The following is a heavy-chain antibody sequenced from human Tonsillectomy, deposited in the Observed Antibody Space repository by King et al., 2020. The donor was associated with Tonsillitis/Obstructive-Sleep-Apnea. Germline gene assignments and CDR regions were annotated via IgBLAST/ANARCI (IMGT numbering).Heavy chain of an antibody. CDR2: IKQDGSEK. V-gene: IGHV3-7*01. CDR1: GFTFSSYW. J-gene: IGHJ4*02. D-gene: IGHD2-8*01. Sequence: VQLVQSGGDLVQPGGSLRVSCAASGFTFSSYWMSWVRQTPGKRLEWVATIKQDGSEKYYVDSVKGRFTISRDNAKNSLVLQMNSLRAEDTAVYYCARPLGTYCTASSCGGYWGPGTLVTVSS. CDR3: ARPLGTYCTASSCGGY.